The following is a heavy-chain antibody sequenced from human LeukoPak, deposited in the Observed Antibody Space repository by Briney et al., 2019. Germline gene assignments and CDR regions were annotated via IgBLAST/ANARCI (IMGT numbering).Heavy chain of an antibody. Sequence: GGSLRLSCAASGFTFSNYGMHWVRQAPGKGLEWVAVISYDGSNKYYADSVKGRFTISRDNAKNSLYLQMNSLRAEDTAVYYCAREIRRQWLKRLWGAFDYWGQGTLVTVSS. CDR3: AREIRRQWLKRLWGAFDY. CDR1: GFTFSNYG. CDR2: ISYDGSNK. J-gene: IGHJ4*02. V-gene: IGHV3-30*03. D-gene: IGHD6-19*01.